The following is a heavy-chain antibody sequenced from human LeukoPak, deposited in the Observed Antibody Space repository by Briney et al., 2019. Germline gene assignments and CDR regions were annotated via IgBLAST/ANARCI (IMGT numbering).Heavy chain of an antibody. Sequence: SETLSLTCTVSGGSVSSYYWSWIRQPPGKGLEWIGYIYYSGSTNYNPSLKSRVTISVDTSKNQFSLKLSSVTAADTAVYYCARAHRGAVAGQFDYWGQGTLATVSS. D-gene: IGHD6-19*01. J-gene: IGHJ4*02. V-gene: IGHV4-59*02. CDR3: ARAHRGAVAGQFDY. CDR1: GGSVSSYY. CDR2: IYYSGST.